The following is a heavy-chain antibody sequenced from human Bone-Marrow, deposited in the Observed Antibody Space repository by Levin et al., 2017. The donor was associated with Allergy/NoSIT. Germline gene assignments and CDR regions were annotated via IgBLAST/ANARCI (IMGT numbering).Heavy chain of an antibody. CDR2: IYYSGST. Sequence: KSSETLSLTCTVSGGSISSYYWSWIRQSPGKGLEWIGYIYYSGSTNYNPSLKSRVTISVDTSKNQLSLKVTSLAAADTAVYYCARSYGSGSSTRYYFDYWGQGTLVTVSS. CDR3: ARSYGSGSSTRYYFDY. J-gene: IGHJ4*02. CDR1: GGSISSYY. D-gene: IGHD3-10*01. V-gene: IGHV4-59*01.